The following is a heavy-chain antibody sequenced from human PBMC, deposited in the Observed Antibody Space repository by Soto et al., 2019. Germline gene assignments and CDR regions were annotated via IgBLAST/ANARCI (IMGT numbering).Heavy chain of an antibody. CDR2: LIPIFGTA. CDR3: ASINWNYGGYYYFDY. CDR1: GGTFSSYA. V-gene: IGHV1-69*01. D-gene: IGHD1-7*01. Sequence: QVQLVQSGAEVKKPGSSVKVSCKASGGTFSSYAISWVRQAPGQGLEWMGGLIPIFGTANYAQKFQGRVTITADESTSTAYMEMSSLRSEDTAVYYCASINWNYGGYYYFDYWGQGTLVTVSS. J-gene: IGHJ4*02.